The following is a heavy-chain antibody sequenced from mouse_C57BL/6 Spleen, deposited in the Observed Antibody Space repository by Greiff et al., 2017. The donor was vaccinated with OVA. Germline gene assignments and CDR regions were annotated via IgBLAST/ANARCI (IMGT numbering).Heavy chain of an antibody. CDR3: ARGGGDDGYFAY. V-gene: IGHV5-4*03. CDR1: GFTFSSYA. CDR2: ISDGGSYT. J-gene: IGHJ3*01. Sequence: EVKLVESGGGLVKPGGSLKLSCAASGFTFSSYAMSWVRQTPEKRLEWVATISDGGSYTYYPDNVKGRFTISRDNAKNNLYLQMSHLKSEDTAMYYCARGGGDDGYFAYWGQGTLVTVSA. D-gene: IGHD2-3*01.